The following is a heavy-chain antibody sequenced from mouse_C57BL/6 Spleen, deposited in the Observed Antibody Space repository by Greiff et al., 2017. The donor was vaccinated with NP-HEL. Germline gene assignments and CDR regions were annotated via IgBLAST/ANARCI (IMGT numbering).Heavy chain of an antibody. CDR3: ARRDVYYVAMDY. D-gene: IGHD2-3*01. V-gene: IGHV1-80*01. Sequence: QVQLKESGAELVKPGASVKISCKASGYAFSSYWMNWVKQRPGKGLEWIGQIYPGDGDPNYNGKFKGKATLTADKSSSTAYMQLSSLTSEDSAVYFCARRDVYYVAMDYWGQGTSVTVSS. CDR1: GYAFSSYW. CDR2: IYPGDGDP. J-gene: IGHJ4*01.